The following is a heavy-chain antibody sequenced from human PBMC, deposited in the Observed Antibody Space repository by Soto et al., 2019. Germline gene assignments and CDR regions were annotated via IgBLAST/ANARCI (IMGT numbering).Heavy chain of an antibody. Sequence: ELQLVESGGGLVQPGGSLRVSCAASGFIFRSYAFNWIRQAPGKGLEWVSYISVGSGSMFYADSVKGRFTISRDDGKNSLYLQMNTLRGEDTAVYYCVRDDRWAFDIWGQGTMVTVSS. CDR2: ISVGSGSM. CDR3: VRDDRWAFDI. D-gene: IGHD3-22*01. V-gene: IGHV3-48*01. CDR1: GFIFRSYA. J-gene: IGHJ3*02.